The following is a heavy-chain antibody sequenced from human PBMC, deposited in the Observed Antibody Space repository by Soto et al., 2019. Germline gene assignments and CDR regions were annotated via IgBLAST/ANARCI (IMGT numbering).Heavy chain of an antibody. CDR1: GFTFSTYS. Sequence: EVQLVESGGGLVQPGGSLRLSCAASGFTFSTYSLNWVRQAPGKGLEWVSYISTISSTIYYADSVKGRFTISRDNSKNTLYLQMNSLRAEDTAVYYCAKAIEGDYYYYGMDVWGQGTTVTVSS. V-gene: IGHV3-48*01. D-gene: IGHD3-16*01. CDR3: AKAIEGDYYYYGMDV. J-gene: IGHJ6*02. CDR2: ISTISSTI.